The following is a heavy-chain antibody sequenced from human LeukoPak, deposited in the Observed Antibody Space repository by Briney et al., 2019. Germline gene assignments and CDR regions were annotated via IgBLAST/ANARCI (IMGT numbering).Heavy chain of an antibody. D-gene: IGHD1-14*01. CDR3: ARVRDHHDAFDI. J-gene: IGHJ3*02. Sequence: GGSLRLSCAASGFTFSSNWMNWVRQAPGEGLVWVSRISGDGTTITYADSVKGRFTISRDNAKNSLYLQMNSLRAEDTAVYYCARVRDHHDAFDIWGQGTMVTVSS. CDR2: ISGDGTTI. CDR1: GFTFSSNW. V-gene: IGHV3-74*01.